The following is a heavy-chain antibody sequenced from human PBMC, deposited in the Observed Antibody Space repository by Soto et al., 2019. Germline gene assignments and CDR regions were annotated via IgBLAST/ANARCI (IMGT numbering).Heavy chain of an antibody. D-gene: IGHD3-3*01. CDR2: IIPIFGTA. Sequence: SVKVSCKASGGTFSSYAISWVRQAPGQGLEWMGGIIPIFGTANYAQKFQGRVTITADESTSTAYMELSSLRSEDTAVYYCARDPGIRFLERNRYYYYGMDVWGQGTTVTVSS. J-gene: IGHJ6*02. V-gene: IGHV1-69*13. CDR3: ARDPGIRFLERNRYYYYGMDV. CDR1: GGTFSSYA.